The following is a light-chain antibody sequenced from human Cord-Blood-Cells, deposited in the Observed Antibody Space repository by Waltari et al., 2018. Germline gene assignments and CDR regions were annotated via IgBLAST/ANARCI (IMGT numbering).Light chain of an antibody. CDR2: KAS. CDR3: QQYNSYSGT. CDR1: QSISSW. J-gene: IGKJ1*01. Sequence: DIQMTQYPSTLSASVGDRVTITCLASQSISSWLAWYQQKPGKAPKLLIYKASSLESGVPSRFSGSGSGTEFTLTISSLQPDYFATYYCQQYNSYSGTFGQGTKVEIK. V-gene: IGKV1-5*03.